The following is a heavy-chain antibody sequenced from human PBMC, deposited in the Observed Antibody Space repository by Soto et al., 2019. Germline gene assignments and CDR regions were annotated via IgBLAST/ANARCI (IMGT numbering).Heavy chain of an antibody. J-gene: IGHJ1*01. CDR3: ARGDRFLTEYFQH. V-gene: IGHV3-30-3*01. CDR1: GFTFSSYA. D-gene: IGHD3-3*01. Sequence: GGSLRLSCAASGFTFSSYAMHWVRQAPGKGLEWVAVISYDGSNKCYADSVKGRFTISRDNSKNTLYLQMNSLRAEDTAVYYCARGDRFLTEYFQHWGQGTLVTVSS. CDR2: ISYDGSNK.